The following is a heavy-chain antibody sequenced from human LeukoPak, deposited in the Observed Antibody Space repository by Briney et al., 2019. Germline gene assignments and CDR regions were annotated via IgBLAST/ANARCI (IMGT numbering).Heavy chain of an antibody. CDR3: ARSSGYDAFDI. CDR1: GFTFSIYE. D-gene: IGHD5-12*01. V-gene: IGHV3-48*03. CDR2: ISSSGSTI. Sequence: PGGSLRLSCAASGFTFSIYEMNWVRQAPGKGREWVSYISSSGSTIYYADSVKGRFTISRDNAKNSLYLQMNSLRAEDTAVYYCARSSGYDAFDIWGQGTMVTVSS. J-gene: IGHJ3*02.